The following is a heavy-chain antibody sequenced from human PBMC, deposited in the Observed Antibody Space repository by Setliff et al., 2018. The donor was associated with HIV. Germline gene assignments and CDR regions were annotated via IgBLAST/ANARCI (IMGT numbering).Heavy chain of an antibody. CDR1: GGSLSPYY. J-gene: IGHJ5*02. CDR2: IYPTGST. Sequence: SETLSLTCSVSGGSLSPYYWTWIRQPAGKGLEWLGRIYPTGSTIHNPSLRSRVTMSVDTSKNQFSLNLSSVTAADAAVYYCARVVPEVVYGAYWFDPWGQGTLVTVSS. CDR3: ARVVPEVVYGAYWFDP. V-gene: IGHV4-4*07. D-gene: IGHD4-17*01.